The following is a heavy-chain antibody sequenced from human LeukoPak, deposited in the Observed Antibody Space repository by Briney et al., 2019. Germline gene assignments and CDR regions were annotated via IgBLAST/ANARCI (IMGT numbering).Heavy chain of an antibody. V-gene: IGHV4-4*07. D-gene: IGHD3-10*01. CDR3: ARDPLDGSGSYYAPYYYYGMDV. CDR2: IYTSGST. CDR1: GGPISSYY. Sequence: SETLSLTCTVSGGPISSYYWSWIRQPAGKGLEWIGRIYTSGSTNYNPSLKSRVTMSVDTSKNQFSLKLSSVTAADTAVYYCARDPLDGSGSYYAPYYYYGMDVWGQGTTVTVSS. J-gene: IGHJ6*02.